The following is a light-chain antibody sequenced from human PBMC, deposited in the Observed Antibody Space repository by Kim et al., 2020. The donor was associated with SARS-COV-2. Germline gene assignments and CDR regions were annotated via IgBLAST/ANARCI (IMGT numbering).Light chain of an antibody. Sequence: PVKLTCTLSSGHTNRAIAWHQQQQEQGPRFLMKVNSDGSKDKGDGIPDRFSGSSSGAGRFLTISSLQSEDEADYYCQTWDSSILLFGGGTQLTVL. CDR1: SGHTNRA. V-gene: IGLV4-69*01. CDR3: QTWDSSILL. CDR2: VNSDGSK. J-gene: IGLJ3*02.